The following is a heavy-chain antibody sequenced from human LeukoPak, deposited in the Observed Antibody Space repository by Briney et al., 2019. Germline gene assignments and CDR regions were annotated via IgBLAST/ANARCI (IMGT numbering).Heavy chain of an antibody. D-gene: IGHD3-22*01. Sequence: ASVKVSCKASGYTFTSYGISWVRQAPGQGLEWMGWISAYNGNTNYAQKLQGRVTMTTDTSTSTAYMELRSLRSDDTAVYYCARVVNKPTYYYDSSGYYFDYWGQGTLATVSS. CDR2: ISAYNGNT. V-gene: IGHV1-18*01. CDR3: ARVVNKPTYYYDSSGYYFDY. J-gene: IGHJ4*02. CDR1: GYTFTSYG.